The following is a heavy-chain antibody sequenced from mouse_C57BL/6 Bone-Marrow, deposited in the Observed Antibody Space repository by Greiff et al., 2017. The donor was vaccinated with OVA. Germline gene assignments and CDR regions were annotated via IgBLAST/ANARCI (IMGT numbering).Heavy chain of an antibody. D-gene: IGHD4-1*01. V-gene: IGHV5-6*02. CDR3: ARGRTGTFAY. CDR2: ISSGGSYT. Sequence: EVNVVESGGDLVKPGGSLKLSCAASGFTFSSYGMSWVRQTPDKRLEWVATISSGGSYTYYPASVQGRFTISRDNAKNTLYLQMSSLKAGDTAMYYCARGRTGTFAYWGQGTLVTVSA. J-gene: IGHJ3*01. CDR1: GFTFSSYG.